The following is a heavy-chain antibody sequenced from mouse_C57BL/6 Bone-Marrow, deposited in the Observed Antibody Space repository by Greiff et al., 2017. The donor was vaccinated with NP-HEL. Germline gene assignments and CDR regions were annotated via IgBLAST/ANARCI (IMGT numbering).Heavy chain of an antibody. J-gene: IGHJ4*01. V-gene: IGHV1-26*01. D-gene: IGHD1-2*01. CDR1: GYTFTDYY. Sequence: EVQLQQSGPELVKPGASVKISCKSSGYTFTDYYMNWVKQSHGKSLEWIGDINPNNGGTSYNQKFKGKATLTVDKSSSTAYMELRSLTSEDSAVYYCASPITTAPYYYAMDYWGQGTTLTVSS. CDR2: INPNNGGT. CDR3: ASPITTAPYYYAMDY.